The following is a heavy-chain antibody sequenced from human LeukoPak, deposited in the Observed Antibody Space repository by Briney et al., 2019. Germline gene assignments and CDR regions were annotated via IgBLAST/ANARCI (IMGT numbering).Heavy chain of an antibody. CDR1: GGAFSGYY. CDR2: INHSGST. CDR3: ARARVRRWFDP. Sequence: SETLSLTCAVYGGAFSGYYWSWIRQPPGKGLEWIGEINHSGSTNYNPSLKSRVTISVDTSKNQFSLKLSSVTAADTAVYYCARARVRRWFDPWGQGTLVTVSS. D-gene: IGHD1-1*01. J-gene: IGHJ5*02. V-gene: IGHV4-34*01.